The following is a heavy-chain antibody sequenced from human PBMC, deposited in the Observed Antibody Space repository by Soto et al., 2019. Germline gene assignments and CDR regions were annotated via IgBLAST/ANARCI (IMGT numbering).Heavy chain of an antibody. V-gene: IGHV1-2*02. CDR2: INPNSGGT. Sequence: APVKVSCKASGCTFTGFYVHWVRQAPGQGLEWMGWINPNSGGTNYAQKFQGRVTMTRDTSISTAYMELSRLRSDDTAVYYCATPSGGGNGPDYFDYWGQGTLVTVSS. D-gene: IGHD2-15*01. CDR3: ATPSGGGNGPDYFDY. J-gene: IGHJ4*02. CDR1: GCTFTGFY.